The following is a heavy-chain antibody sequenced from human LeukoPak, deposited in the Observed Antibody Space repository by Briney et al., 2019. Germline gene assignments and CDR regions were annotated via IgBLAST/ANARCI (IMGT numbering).Heavy chain of an antibody. V-gene: IGHV1-8*01. Sequence: ASVKVSCKVSGYTLTELSMHWVRQATGQGLEWMGWMNPNSGNTGYAQKFQGRVTMTRNTSISTAYMELSSLRSEDTAVYYCARGFPTYITIFGVVISRYWFDPWGQGTLVTVSS. CDR3: ARGFPTYITIFGVVISRYWFDP. D-gene: IGHD3-3*01. J-gene: IGHJ5*02. CDR1: GYTLTELS. CDR2: MNPNSGNT.